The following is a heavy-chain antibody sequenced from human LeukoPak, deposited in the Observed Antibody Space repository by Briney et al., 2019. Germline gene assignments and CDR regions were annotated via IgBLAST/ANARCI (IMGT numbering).Heavy chain of an antibody. V-gene: IGHV1-8*01. D-gene: IGHD6-13*01. CDR2: MNPNSGNT. CDR1: GYTFTSYD. J-gene: IGHJ6*03. CDR3: ARRGSSSWYRQTNYYYYMDV. Sequence: ASVKVSCKASGYTFTSYDINWVRQATGQGLEWMGWMNPNSGNTGYAQKFQGRVTMTRNTSISTAYMELSSLRSEDTAVYYCARRGSSSWYRQTNYYYYMDVWGKGTTVTIS.